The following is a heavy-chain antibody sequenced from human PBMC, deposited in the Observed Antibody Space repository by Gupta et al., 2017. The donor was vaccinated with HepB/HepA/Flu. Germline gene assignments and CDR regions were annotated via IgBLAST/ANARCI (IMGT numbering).Heavy chain of an antibody. V-gene: IGHV4-61*01. Sequence: QVQLQESGPGLVKPSETLSLTCTVPGGSVRFGSYYWSWIRQPPGKELEWIGYISHSGSTNYHPSLKSRVNILVDTSKNQFSLKLISVTAADTAVYYCAREWVSIQNYDAFDIWGQGTMVTVSS. CDR3: AREWVSIQNYDAFDI. CDR2: ISHSGST. D-gene: IGHD1-1*01. CDR1: GGSVRFGSYY. J-gene: IGHJ3*02.